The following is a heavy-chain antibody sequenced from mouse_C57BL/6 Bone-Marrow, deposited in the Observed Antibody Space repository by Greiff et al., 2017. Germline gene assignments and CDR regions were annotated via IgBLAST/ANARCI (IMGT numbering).Heavy chain of an antibody. J-gene: IGHJ3*01. CDR1: GYSITSGYY. Sequence: EVQLQQSGPGLVKPSQSLSLTCSVTGYSITSGYYWNWIRQFPGNKLEWMCYISYDGSNNYNPSLKNRISITRDTSKNQFFLKLNSVTTEDTATYYCARAYYLFAYWGQGTLVTVSA. CDR2: ISYDGSN. D-gene: IGHD2-10*01. CDR3: ARAYYLFAY. V-gene: IGHV3-6*01.